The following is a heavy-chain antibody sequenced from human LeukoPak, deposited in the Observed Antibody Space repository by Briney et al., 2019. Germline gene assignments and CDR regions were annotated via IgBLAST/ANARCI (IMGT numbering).Heavy chain of an antibody. CDR3: VRGASSIAALNPFWYFDL. D-gene: IGHD6-6*01. CDR2: INPSGGST. V-gene: IGHV1-46*01. J-gene: IGHJ2*01. CDR1: GYTVTSYY. Sequence: ASVKVSCKASGYTVTSYYMRWVRQGPGQGLEWMGIINPSGGSTSYAQKFQGRVTMTRDTSANTVYMELSSLRSEDTAVFYCVRGASSIAALNPFWYFDLWGRGTLVTVSS.